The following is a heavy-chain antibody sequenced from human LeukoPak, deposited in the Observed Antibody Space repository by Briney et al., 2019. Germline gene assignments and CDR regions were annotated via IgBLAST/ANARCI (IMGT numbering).Heavy chain of an antibody. J-gene: IGHJ4*02. V-gene: IGHV3-21*04. CDR3: AKDHYDILTGYNDY. Sequence: GGSLRLSCAASGFTFSSYNMNWVRQAPGKGLEWVSSISSSSSYIYYADSVKGRFTISRDNAKNSLYLQMNSLRAEDTALYYCAKDHYDILTGYNDYWGQGTLVTVSS. CDR1: GFTFSSYN. D-gene: IGHD3-9*01. CDR2: ISSSSSYI.